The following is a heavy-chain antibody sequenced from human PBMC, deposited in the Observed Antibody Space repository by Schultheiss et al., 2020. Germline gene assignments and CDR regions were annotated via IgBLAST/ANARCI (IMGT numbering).Heavy chain of an antibody. CDR2: INPNSGGT. Sequence: ASVKVSCKASGYTFTSYGISWVRQAPGQGLEWMGWINPNSGGTNYAQKFQGRVTMTRDTSISTAYMELSRLRSDDTAVYYCARGGYSSSWYPPDYWGQGTLVTVSS. J-gene: IGHJ4*02. D-gene: IGHD6-13*01. CDR3: ARGGYSSSWYPPDY. V-gene: IGHV1-2*02. CDR1: GYTFTSYG.